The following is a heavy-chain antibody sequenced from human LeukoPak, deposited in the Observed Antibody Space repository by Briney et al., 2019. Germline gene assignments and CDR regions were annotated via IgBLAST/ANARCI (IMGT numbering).Heavy chain of an antibody. CDR3: ARRLGYSFDY. J-gene: IGHJ4*02. Sequence: SETLSLTCTVSGGSISSYYWRWIRQPPGKGLEWIGYIYYSGSTNYNPSLKSRVTISVDTSKKQFSLKLSSVTAADTAVYYCARRLGYSFDYWGQGTLVTVSS. V-gene: IGHV4-59*08. D-gene: IGHD5-18*01. CDR1: GGSISSYY. CDR2: IYYSGST.